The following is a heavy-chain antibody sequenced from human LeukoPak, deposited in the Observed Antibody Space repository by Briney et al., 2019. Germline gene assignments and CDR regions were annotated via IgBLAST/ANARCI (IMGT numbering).Heavy chain of an antibody. Sequence: GGSLRLSCAASGFTFSDYHMDWVRQAPGKGLEWVGRIRNKANGYTTEYAASVKGRFTISRDDSKNSLYLQMNSLRIEDTAVYYCARDGDSSGYYNRYGMDVWGQGTTVTVSS. CDR2: IRNKANGYTT. D-gene: IGHD3-22*01. V-gene: IGHV3-72*01. CDR3: ARDGDSSGYYNRYGMDV. J-gene: IGHJ6*02. CDR1: GFTFSDYH.